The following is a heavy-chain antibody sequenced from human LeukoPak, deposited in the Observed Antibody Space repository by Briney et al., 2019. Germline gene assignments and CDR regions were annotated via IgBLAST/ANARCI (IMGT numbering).Heavy chain of an antibody. J-gene: IGHJ4*02. D-gene: IGHD5-18*01. CDR2: ISYDGSNK. CDR3: AREGDTAMVGDYFDY. CDR1: GFTFSSYA. Sequence: GGSLRLSCAASGFTFSSYAMHWVRQAPGKGLEWVAVISYDGSNKYYADSVKGRFTISRDNSKNTLYLQMNSLRAEDTAVYYCAREGDTAMVGDYFDYWGQGTLVTVSS. V-gene: IGHV3-30-3*01.